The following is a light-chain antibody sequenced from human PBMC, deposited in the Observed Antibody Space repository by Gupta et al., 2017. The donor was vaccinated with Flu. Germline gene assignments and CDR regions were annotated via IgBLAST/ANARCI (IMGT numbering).Light chain of an antibody. Sequence: IQMTQSPPSLYASVGDRVTITCRASQTINSFVSWYQQQPGRAPTLLIYAASSLQGGVPSRFSGSGSGTEFTLTISSLQPEDSATYYCQQSYSPPRTFGQGTKVEIK. CDR2: AAS. CDR3: QQSYSPPRT. J-gene: IGKJ1*01. CDR1: QTINSF. V-gene: IGKV1-39*01.